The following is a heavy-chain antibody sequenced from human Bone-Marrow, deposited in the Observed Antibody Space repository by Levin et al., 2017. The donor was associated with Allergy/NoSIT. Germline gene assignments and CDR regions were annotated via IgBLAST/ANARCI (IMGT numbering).Heavy chain of an antibody. Sequence: GGSLRLSCAASGFTFSSYAMHWVRQAPGKGLEWVAVISYDGSNKYYADSVKGRFTISRDNSKNTLYLQMNSLRAEDTAVYYCARDGHWAHDAFDIWGQGTMVTVSS. J-gene: IGHJ3*02. CDR1: GFTFSSYA. CDR3: ARDGHWAHDAFDI. CDR2: ISYDGSNK. D-gene: IGHD7-27*01. V-gene: IGHV3-30*04.